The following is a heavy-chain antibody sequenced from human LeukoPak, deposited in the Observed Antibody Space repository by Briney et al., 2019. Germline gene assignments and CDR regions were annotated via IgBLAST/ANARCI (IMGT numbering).Heavy chain of an antibody. V-gene: IGHV3-74*01. J-gene: IGHJ1*01. CDR1: GFTFSSYW. D-gene: IGHD3-22*01. CDR2: IKSDGST. CDR3: ARAPSEIGGYYPEYLRH. Sequence: GGSLRLFCAASGFTFSSYWMHWVRHAPGRGRVWVSRIKSDGSTNYADSVKGRFTISRDNAKNTLSLQMNSLRAEDTGVYYCARAPSEIGGYYPEYLRHWGQGTLVTVSP.